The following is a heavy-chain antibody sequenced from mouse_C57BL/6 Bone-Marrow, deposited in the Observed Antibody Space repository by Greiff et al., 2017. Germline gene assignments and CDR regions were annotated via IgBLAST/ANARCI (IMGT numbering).Heavy chain of an antibody. V-gene: IGHV14-2*01. D-gene: IGHD1-1*01. J-gene: IGHJ1*03. CDR1: GFNIKDYY. Sequence: VQLQQSGAELVKPGASVKLSCTASGFNIKDYYMHWVKQRTEQGLEWIGRIDPEDGETKYAPKFQGKATITADTSSNTAYLQLSSLTSEDTAVYYGARSGTTVVASLPHWYFDVWGTGTTVTVSS. CDR3: ARSGTTVVASLPHWYFDV. CDR2: IDPEDGET.